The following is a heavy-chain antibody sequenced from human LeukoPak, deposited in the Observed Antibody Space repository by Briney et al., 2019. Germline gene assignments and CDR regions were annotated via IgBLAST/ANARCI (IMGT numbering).Heavy chain of an antibody. Sequence: GGSLRLSCAASGFSFSGYAMCWVSQAPGKGLEWVSAVSGSGGSTYYADSVKGRFTISRDNSKNTLYLQMNSLRAEDTAVYYCAKGRYYDSSGYYRYWGQGTLVTVSS. J-gene: IGHJ4*02. CDR2: VSGSGGST. CDR3: AKGRYYDSSGYYRY. D-gene: IGHD3-22*01. CDR1: GFSFSGYA. V-gene: IGHV3-23*01.